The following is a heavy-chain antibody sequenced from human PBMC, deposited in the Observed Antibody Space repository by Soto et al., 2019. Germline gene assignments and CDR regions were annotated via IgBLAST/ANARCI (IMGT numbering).Heavy chain of an antibody. V-gene: IGHV1-2*02. J-gene: IGHJ5*02. CDR2: INPNSGGT. Sequence: GASVKVSCKASGYTFTGYYMHWVRQAPGQGLEWMGWINPNSGGTNYAQKFQGRVTMTRDTSIGTAYMELSRLRSDDTAVYYCAKGGEGPTRPDKDHWSDPWGQGTLVTVSS. D-gene: IGHD1-26*01. CDR1: GYTFTGYY. CDR3: AKGGEGPTRPDKDHWSDP.